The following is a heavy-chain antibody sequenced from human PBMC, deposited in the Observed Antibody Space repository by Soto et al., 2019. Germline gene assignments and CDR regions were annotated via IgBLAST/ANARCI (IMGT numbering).Heavy chain of an antibody. J-gene: IGHJ5*02. D-gene: IGHD1-26*01. V-gene: IGHV4-39*07. CDR1: GGSISSSSYY. CDR3: VSGSYYWFDP. Sequence: SETLSLTCTVSGGSISSSSYYWGWIRQPPGKGLEWIGSIYYSGSTYYNPSLKSRVTISVDTSKNQFSLKLSSVTAADTAVYYCVSGSYYWFDPWGQGTLVTVSS. CDR2: IYYSGST.